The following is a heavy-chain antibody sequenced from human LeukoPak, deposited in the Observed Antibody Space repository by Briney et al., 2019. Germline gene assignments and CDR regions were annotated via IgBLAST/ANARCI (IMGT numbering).Heavy chain of an antibody. CDR3: ASLVEMDYYFDY. D-gene: IGHD5-24*01. CDR1: GGSISSYY. Sequence: SETLSLTCTVSGGSISSYYWSWIRQPPGKGLEWIGYIYYSGSTNYNPSLKSRVTISVDTSKNQFSLKLSSVTAADTAVYYCASLVEMDYYFDYWGQGTLVTVSS. J-gene: IGHJ4*02. CDR2: IYYSGST. V-gene: IGHV4-59*12.